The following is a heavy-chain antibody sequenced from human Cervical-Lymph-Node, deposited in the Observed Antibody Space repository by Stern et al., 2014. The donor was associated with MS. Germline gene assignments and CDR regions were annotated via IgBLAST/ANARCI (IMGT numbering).Heavy chain of an antibody. V-gene: IGHV1-18*01. J-gene: IGHJ3*02. CDR1: GYTFTSFG. D-gene: IGHD3-22*01. Sequence: QVQLVQSGAEVKKPGASVKVSCKASGYTFTSFGISWVRQAPGQGLEWMGWISAFTGNTNYAQKVLGRVPLTTDTSTSTAYMELRRLSSDDTAVYYCTRHEYYYDTSGYNRAFDTWGQGTMVTVSS. CDR3: TRHEYYYDTSGYNRAFDT. CDR2: ISAFTGNT.